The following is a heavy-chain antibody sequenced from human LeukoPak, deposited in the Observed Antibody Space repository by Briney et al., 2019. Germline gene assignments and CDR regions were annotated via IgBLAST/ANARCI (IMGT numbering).Heavy chain of an antibody. V-gene: IGHV1-46*03. D-gene: IGHD1-26*01. CDR3: ARDSGSYYFDY. CDR1: GYTSTSYY. J-gene: IGHJ4*02. Sequence: GASVKVSCKASGYTSTSYYMHWVRQAPGQGLEWMGIINPSGGSTSYAQKFQGRVTMTRDTSTSTVYMELSSLRSEDTAVYYCARDSGSYYFDYWGQGTLVTVSS. CDR2: INPSGGST.